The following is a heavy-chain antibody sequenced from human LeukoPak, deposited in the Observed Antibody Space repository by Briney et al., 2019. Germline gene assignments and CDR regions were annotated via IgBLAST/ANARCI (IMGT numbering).Heavy chain of an antibody. CDR3: AKEGGAPLYYFDY. CDR1: GFTFREFA. J-gene: IGHJ4*02. D-gene: IGHD1-26*01. Sequence: PGGSLRLSCTSSGFTFREFAVSWFRQAPGKGLEWVSAISGSGGSTYYADSVKGRFTISRDNSKNTLYLQMNSLRAEDTAVYYCAKEGGAPLYYFDYWGQGTLVTVSS. V-gene: IGHV3-23*01. CDR2: ISGSGGST.